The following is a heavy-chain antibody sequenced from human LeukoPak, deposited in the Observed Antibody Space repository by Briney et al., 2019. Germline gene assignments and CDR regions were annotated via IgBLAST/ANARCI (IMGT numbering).Heavy chain of an antibody. CDR3: AKRGTTRTIDF. J-gene: IGHJ4*02. Sequence: PGRSLRLSCAASGFTFSNYAMNWVRQAPGKGLEWVSSLSGSGGTTYYADSVKGRFTISRDNSKNTVYLQMNSLRAEDTAVYYCAKRGTTRTIDFWGQGTLVTVSS. CDR1: GFTFSNYA. CDR2: LSGSGGTT. D-gene: IGHD1-7*01. V-gene: IGHV3-23*01.